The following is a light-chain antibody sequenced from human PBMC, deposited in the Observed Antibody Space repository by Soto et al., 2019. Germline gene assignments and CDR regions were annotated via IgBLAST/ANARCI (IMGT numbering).Light chain of an antibody. V-gene: IGLV2-14*03. CDR1: SSDVGDYNY. Sequence: QSALTQPASVSGSPGQSIAISCTGTSSDVGDYNYVSWYQHQPGTAPKLMIYDVSNRPSGVSNRFSGSKSGNTASLTISGLQAEDEAYYYCSSYTSTSTLVFGGGTKLTVL. CDR2: DVS. J-gene: IGLJ2*01. CDR3: SSYTSTSTLV.